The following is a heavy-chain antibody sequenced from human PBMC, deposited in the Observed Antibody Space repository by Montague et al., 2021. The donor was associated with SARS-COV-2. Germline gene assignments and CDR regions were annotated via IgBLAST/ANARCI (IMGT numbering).Heavy chain of an antibody. V-gene: IGHV3-33*06. D-gene: IGHD3-10*01. Sequence: SLRLSCAASGFSFSSYGMHWVRQAPGKGLEWVAATWYDGSNKYYADSVKGRFTISRDNSKNTLSLQMNSLRAEDTAVYYCAKDHQNYYGSGSYYNYYCNGMDVWGQGTTVTVSS. J-gene: IGHJ6*02. CDR1: GFSFSSYG. CDR2: TWYDGSNK. CDR3: AKDHQNYYGSGSYYNYYCNGMDV.